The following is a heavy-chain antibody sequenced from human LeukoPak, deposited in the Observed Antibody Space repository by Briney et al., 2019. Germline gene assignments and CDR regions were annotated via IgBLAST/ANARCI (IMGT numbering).Heavy chain of an antibody. D-gene: IGHD2-21*02. CDR1: GGTFSSYA. V-gene: IGHV1-69*06. CDR2: IIPIFGTA. J-gene: IGHJ6*03. Sequence: AVKVSCKASGGTFSSYAISWVRQAPGQGLEWMGGIIPIFGTANYAQKFQGRVTITADKSTSTAYMELSSLRSEDTAVYYCAREVVTALYYMDVWGKGTTVTVSS. CDR3: AREVVTALYYMDV.